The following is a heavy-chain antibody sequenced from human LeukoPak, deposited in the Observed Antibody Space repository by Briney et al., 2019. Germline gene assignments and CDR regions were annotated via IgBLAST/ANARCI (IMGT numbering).Heavy chain of an antibody. Sequence: PSETLSLTCTVSGGSISSYYWSWIRQPPGKGLEWIGYIYYSGSTNYNPSLKSRVTISVDTSKNQFSLKLSSVTAADTAVYYCAREEYSSGWKTPSYWYFDLWGRGTLVTVSS. D-gene: IGHD6-19*01. V-gene: IGHV4-59*01. CDR2: IYYSGST. CDR3: AREEYSSGWKTPSYWYFDL. J-gene: IGHJ2*01. CDR1: GGSISSYY.